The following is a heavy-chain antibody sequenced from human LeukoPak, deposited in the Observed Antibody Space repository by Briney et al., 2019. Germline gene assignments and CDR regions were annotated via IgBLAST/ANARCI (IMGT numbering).Heavy chain of an antibody. CDR1: GGTFSSYA. D-gene: IGHD2-21*02. CDR2: IIPILGIA. Sequence: ASVKVSCKASGGTFSSYAISWVRQAPGQGLEWMGRIIPILGIANYAQKFQGRVTITADKSTSTAYMELSSLRSEDTAVYYCADADCGGDCYKYPRYYYGMDVWGQGTTVTVSS. J-gene: IGHJ6*02. CDR3: ADADCGGDCYKYPRYYYGMDV. V-gene: IGHV1-69*04.